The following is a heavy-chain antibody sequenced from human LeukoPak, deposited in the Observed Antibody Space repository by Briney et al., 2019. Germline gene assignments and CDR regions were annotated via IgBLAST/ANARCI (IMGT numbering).Heavy chain of an antibody. CDR3: ATGPPLNYYYLFDY. V-gene: IGHV1-2*02. CDR1: GYTFTGYY. D-gene: IGHD3-22*01. CDR2: INPNSGGT. J-gene: IGHJ4*02. Sequence: ASVKVSCKASGYTFTGYYMHWVRQAPGQGLEWMGWINPNSGGTNYAQKFQGRVTMTRDTSISTAYMELSSLRSEDTAVYYCATGPPLNYYYLFDYWGQGTLVTVSS.